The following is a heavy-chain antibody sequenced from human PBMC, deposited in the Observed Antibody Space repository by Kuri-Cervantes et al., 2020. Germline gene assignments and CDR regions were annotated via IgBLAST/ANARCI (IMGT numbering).Heavy chain of an antibody. J-gene: IGHJ4*02. D-gene: IGHD6-19*01. CDR1: GFTFSNAW. Sequence: GESLKISCAASGFTFSNAWMSWVRQAPGKGLEWVGRIKSKTDGGTTDYAAPVKGRFTISRDDSKNTLYLQMNSLRAEDTAVYYCARDSSGWYEAGDYDYWGQGTLVTVSS. CDR3: ARDSSGWYEAGDYDY. CDR2: IKSKTDGGTT. V-gene: IGHV3-15*01.